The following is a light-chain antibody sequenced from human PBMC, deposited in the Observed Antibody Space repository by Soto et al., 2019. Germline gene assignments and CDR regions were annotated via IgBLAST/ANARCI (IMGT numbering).Light chain of an antibody. Sequence: EIVLTQSPGTLSLSPGERATLSCRASQSVSSSYLAWYQQKPDQAPRLLIHGASNRATGSPDRFSGSGSGTDFTLTISRLESEDFAVYYCQEYGSSSQVTFGQGTRLEIK. J-gene: IGKJ5*01. CDR3: QEYGSSSQVT. CDR2: GAS. V-gene: IGKV3-20*01. CDR1: QSVSSSY.